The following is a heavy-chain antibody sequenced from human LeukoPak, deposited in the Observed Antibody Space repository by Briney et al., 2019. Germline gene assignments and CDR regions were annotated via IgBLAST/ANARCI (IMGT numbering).Heavy chain of an antibody. CDR2: IYTSGST. V-gene: IGHV4-61*02. Sequence: KPSETLSLTCTVSGGSISSGSYYWSWIRQPAGKGLEWIGRIYTSGSTNYNPSLKSRVTVSVDTSKNQFSLKLSSVTAADTAVYYCARERCSSTSCYSRYYYYMDVWGKGTTVTVSS. CDR3: ARERCSSTSCYSRYYYYMDV. CDR1: GGSISSGSYY. J-gene: IGHJ6*03. D-gene: IGHD2-2*01.